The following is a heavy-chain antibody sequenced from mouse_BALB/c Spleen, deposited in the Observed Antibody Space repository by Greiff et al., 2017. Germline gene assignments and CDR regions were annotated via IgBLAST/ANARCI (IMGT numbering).Heavy chain of an antibody. D-gene: IGHD1-2*01. J-gene: IGHJ4*01. V-gene: IGHV5-12-1*01. CDR1: GFAFSSYD. CDR3: ARHGLLRLSMDY. Sequence: EVQVVESGGGLVKPGGSLKLSCAASGFAFSSYDMSWVRQTPEKRLEWVAYISSGGGSTYYPDTVKGRFTISRDNAKNTLYLQMSSLKSEDTAMYYCARHGLLRLSMDYWGQGTSVTVSS. CDR2: ISSGGGST.